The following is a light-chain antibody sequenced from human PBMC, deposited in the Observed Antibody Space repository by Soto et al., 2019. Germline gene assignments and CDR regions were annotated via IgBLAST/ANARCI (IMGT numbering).Light chain of an antibody. CDR3: QQYHDWPPIT. J-gene: IGKJ5*01. V-gene: IGKV3-15*01. Sequence: EIVLTQSPVILSVSPGESATLSCSASQSVTRNLAWYQQIPGQAPRLLVYHASVRATGIPARFSGSGSGTEFILTISNLQSEDLAVYFCQQYHDWPPITFGQGTRLEIK. CDR2: HAS. CDR1: QSVTRN.